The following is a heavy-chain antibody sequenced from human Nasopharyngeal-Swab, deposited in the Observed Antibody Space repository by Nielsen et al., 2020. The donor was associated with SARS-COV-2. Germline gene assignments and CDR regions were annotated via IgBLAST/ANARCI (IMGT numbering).Heavy chain of an antibody. CDR3: ARAGDLTAYYSYYMDV. CDR2: VNHSGST. D-gene: IGHD2-21*02. V-gene: IGHV4-34*01. J-gene: IGHJ6*03. CDR1: GGSFSGYY. Sequence: SATLSLTCAVYGGSFSGYYWSWIRQPPGKGLEWIGEVNHSGSTHYNPSLKSRVTISVDTSNNQFSLKLSSVTAADTALYYCARAGDLTAYYSYYMDVWGNGTTVTVSS.